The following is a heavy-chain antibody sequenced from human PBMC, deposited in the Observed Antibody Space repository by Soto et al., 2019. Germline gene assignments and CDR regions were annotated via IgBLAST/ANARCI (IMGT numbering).Heavy chain of an antibody. CDR3: TTGSEIRYFVWLFQGDAFDI. D-gene: IGHD3-9*01. J-gene: IGHJ3*02. V-gene: IGHV3-15*01. CDR1: GFTFSNAW. Sequence: EVQLVESGGGLVKPGGSLRLSCAASGFTFSNAWMSWVRQAPGKGLEWVGRIKSKTDGGTTDYAAPVKGRFTISRDDSKNTLYLQMNRLKTEDTAVYYCTTGSEIRYFVWLFQGDAFDIWGQGTMVTVSS. CDR2: IKSKTDGGTT.